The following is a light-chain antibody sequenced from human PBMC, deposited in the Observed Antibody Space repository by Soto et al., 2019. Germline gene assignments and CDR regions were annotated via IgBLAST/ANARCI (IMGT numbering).Light chain of an antibody. CDR1: NSDVGGYNY. J-gene: IGLJ1*01. CDR3: CSFVGAYVYV. Sequence: QSVLTQVRSVSRSPCQSGTIFYTGTNSDVGGYNYVSWYQQHPGKAPKLMIYDVSKRLSGVPDRFSGSKSGNTASLTISGLQTEDEADYYCCSFVGAYVYVFGTGTKVTVL. V-gene: IGLV2-11*01. CDR2: DVS.